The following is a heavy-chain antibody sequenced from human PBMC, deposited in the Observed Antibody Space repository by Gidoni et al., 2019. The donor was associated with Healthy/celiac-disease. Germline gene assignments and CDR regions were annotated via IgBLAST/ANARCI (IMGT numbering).Heavy chain of an antibody. CDR3: ANSVSYYYGMDV. V-gene: IGHV1-8*01. D-gene: IGHD1-26*01. J-gene: IGHJ6*02. CDR1: GNTFTSYV. Sequence: QVQLVQSGAEVKKPGASVKASCKAAGNTFTSYVINWVRQTTGQVLEWMGWMNPNSGNTGYAQKCQGIFTMTRNTSISTAYMELSSLGSEDTAVYYCANSVSYYYGMDVWGQVTTVTVSS. CDR2: MNPNSGNT.